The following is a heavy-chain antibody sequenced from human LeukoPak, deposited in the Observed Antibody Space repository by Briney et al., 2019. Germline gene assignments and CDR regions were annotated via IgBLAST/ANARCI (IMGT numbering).Heavy chain of an antibody. CDR1: GFTFSSYE. D-gene: IGHD3-10*01. V-gene: IGHV3-48*03. CDR3: ARGEYGSGSYHIDY. Sequence: PGGSLRLSCAASGFTFSSYEMNWVRQAPGKGLEWVSYISSSGSTIYYADSVKGRFTISRDNAKNSLYLQMNSLRDEDTAVYYCARGEYGSGSYHIDYWGQGTLVTVSS. J-gene: IGHJ4*02. CDR2: ISSSGSTI.